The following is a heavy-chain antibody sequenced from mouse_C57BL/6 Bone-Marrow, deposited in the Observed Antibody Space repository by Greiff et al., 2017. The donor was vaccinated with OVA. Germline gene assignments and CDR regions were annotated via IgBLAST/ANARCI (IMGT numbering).Heavy chain of an antibody. D-gene: IGHD3-1*01. CDR1: GYTFTSYG. V-gene: IGHV1-81*01. Sequence: QVQLQQSGAELARPGASVKLSCKASGYTFTSYGISWVKQRTGQGLEWIGESYPRSGNTYYNEKFKGKATLTADKASSTAYMELRSLTSEDSAVYYWARSGHWYFDVWGTGTTVNVSS. CDR2: SYPRSGNT. J-gene: IGHJ1*03. CDR3: ARSGHWYFDV.